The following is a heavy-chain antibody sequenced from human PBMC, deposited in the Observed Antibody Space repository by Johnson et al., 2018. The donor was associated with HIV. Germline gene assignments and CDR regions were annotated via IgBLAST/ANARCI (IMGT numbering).Heavy chain of an antibody. CDR3: AREYSSGYPDAFDI. CDR1: GFTFSSYA. Sequence: VQLVESGGGVVQPGRSLRLSCAASGFTFSSYAMHWVRQAPGKGLEWVAVISYGGNNKYYADSVKGRFTISRDNSKNTLYLQMARLRAEDTAVYYCAREYSSGYPDAFDIWGQGTMVTVSS. J-gene: IGHJ3*02. D-gene: IGHD3-22*01. V-gene: IGHV3-30-3*01. CDR2: ISYGGNNK.